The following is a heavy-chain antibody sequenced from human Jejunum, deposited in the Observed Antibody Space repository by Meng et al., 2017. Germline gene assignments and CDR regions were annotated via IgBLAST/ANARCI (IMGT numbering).Heavy chain of an antibody. V-gene: IGHV4-39*07. CDR3: ARDTAGFGP. CDR1: GGSISTAGYY. CDR2: IFYSGTT. J-gene: IGHJ5*02. D-gene: IGHD6-13*01. Sequence: ESGPGLVQPSDPLSLSCAVSGGSISTAGYYWGWIRPSPGKGLEWIGRIFYSGTTYYNPSLKSRVTISIDTSKNQFSLKMNSVTAADTAVYYCARDTAGFGPWGQGTLVTVSS.